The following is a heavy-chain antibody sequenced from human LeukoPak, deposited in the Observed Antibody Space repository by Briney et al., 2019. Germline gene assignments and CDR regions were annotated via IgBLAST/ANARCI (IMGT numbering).Heavy chain of an antibody. J-gene: IGHJ6*02. Sequence: ASVKVSCKGSGYTFTSYYITWVRQAPGQGLEWMGWISGYNGNTEYVQQLQGRVTMTKDTSTSTAYLELRSLTSDDTAVYYCARDPLSSTWSNYYHAMDVWGPGTTVTVSS. V-gene: IGHV1-18*01. D-gene: IGHD6-19*01. CDR1: GYTFTSYY. CDR3: ARDPLSSTWSNYYHAMDV. CDR2: ISGYNGNT.